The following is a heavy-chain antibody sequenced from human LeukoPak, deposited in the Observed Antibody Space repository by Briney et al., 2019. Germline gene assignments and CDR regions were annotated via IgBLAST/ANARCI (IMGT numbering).Heavy chain of an antibody. CDR3: AKDPYVNGYSSSWHEASN. J-gene: IGHJ4*02. D-gene: IGHD6-13*01. Sequence: GASVKVSCKASGYTFTGYYMHWVRQAAGQGLEWMGRINPNSGGTNYAQKFQGRVTMTRDTSISTAYMELSRLRSDDTAVYYCAKDPYVNGYSSSWHEASNWGQGTLVTVSS. CDR2: INPNSGGT. CDR1: GYTFTGYY. V-gene: IGHV1-2*06.